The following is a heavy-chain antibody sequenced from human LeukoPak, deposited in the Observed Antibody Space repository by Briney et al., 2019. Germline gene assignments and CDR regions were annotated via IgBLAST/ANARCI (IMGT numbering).Heavy chain of an antibody. CDR3: AKDLSYAFDY. J-gene: IGHJ4*02. Sequence: PGGPLRLSCAASGFAFSTYAMSWVRQGPGKGLEWVSALSANGGKTYYADSVKGRFTISRDNSKNTLYLQMNSLRVEDTAVYYCAKDLSYAFDYWGQGTLVTVSS. D-gene: IGHD3-16*01. CDR2: LSANGGKT. V-gene: IGHV3-23*01. CDR1: GFAFSTYA.